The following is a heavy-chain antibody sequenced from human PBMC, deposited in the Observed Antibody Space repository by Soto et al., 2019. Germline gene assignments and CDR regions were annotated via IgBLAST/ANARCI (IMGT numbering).Heavy chain of an antibody. D-gene: IGHD3-10*01. CDR2: IYYSGST. CDR3: ARGRWGGGGSGSDSLDY. J-gene: IGHJ4*02. V-gene: IGHV4-59*01. CDR1: GGSISSYY. Sequence: QVQLQESGPGLVKPSETLSLTCTVSGGSISSYYWSWIRQPPVKGLEWIGYIYYSGSTNYNPSLKSRVSIAVDTSKNHVSLKLSAVTAADTAVYYCARGRWGGGGSGSDSLDYWGQGTLVTVSS.